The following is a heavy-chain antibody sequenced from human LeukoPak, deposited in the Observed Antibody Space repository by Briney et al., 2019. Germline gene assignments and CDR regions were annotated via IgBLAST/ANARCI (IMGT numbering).Heavy chain of an antibody. J-gene: IGHJ4*02. D-gene: IGHD3-16*01. V-gene: IGHV4-39*01. CDR3: ASPLGGRDN. Sequence: PSETLSLTCTVSGGTIRSYYWAWIRQPPGKGLEWIGSIYYTGSTHYNSSLKSRVTMSVDTSKNQFSLKLSSVTAADTAVYYCASPLGGRDNWGQGTLVTVSS. CDR2: IYYTGST. CDR1: GGTIRSYY.